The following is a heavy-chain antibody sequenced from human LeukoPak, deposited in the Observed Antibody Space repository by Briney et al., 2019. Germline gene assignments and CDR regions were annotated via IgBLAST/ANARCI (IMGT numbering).Heavy chain of an antibody. D-gene: IGHD2-15*01. CDR1: GASIGSAGYY. CDR3: AGAHSCSTGICYSGMFDY. CDR2: INDSGGT. V-gene: IGHV4-31*03. Sequence: PSETLSLTCSVSGASIGSAGYYWSWIRQHPGKGLEWIGYINDSGGTEYNPSLKSRVTISVTSKDQFSLKLTSVTAADTAVYYCAGAHSCSTGICYSGMFDYWGQGTLVTVSS. J-gene: IGHJ4*02.